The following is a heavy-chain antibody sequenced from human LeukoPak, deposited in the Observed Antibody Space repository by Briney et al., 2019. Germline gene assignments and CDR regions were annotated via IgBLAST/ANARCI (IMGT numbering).Heavy chain of an antibody. CDR3: ARRHDYGDYEDY. D-gene: IGHD4-17*01. J-gene: IGHJ4*02. CDR1: GGSISSGGYY. CDR2: IYYSGST. Sequence: PSETLSLTCTVSGGSISSGGYYWSWIRQHPGKGLEWIGYIYYSGSTYYNPSLKSRVTISVDTSKNQFSLKLSSVTAADTAVYYCARRHDYGDYEDYWGQGTLVTVSS. V-gene: IGHV4-31*03.